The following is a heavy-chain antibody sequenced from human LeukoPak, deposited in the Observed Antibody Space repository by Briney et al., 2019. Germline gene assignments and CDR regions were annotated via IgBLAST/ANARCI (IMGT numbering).Heavy chain of an antibody. CDR1: GFTFSSYA. V-gene: IGHV3-23*01. CDR2: ISGSGGST. Sequence: GGSLRLSCAASGFTFSSYAMSWVRQAPGKGLEWVSAISGSGGSTYYADSVKGRFTISRDNSKNTLYLQMNSLRAEDTAVYYCARLDYYGSGTYDYWGQGTLVTVSS. CDR3: ARLDYYGSGTYDY. D-gene: IGHD3-10*01. J-gene: IGHJ4*02.